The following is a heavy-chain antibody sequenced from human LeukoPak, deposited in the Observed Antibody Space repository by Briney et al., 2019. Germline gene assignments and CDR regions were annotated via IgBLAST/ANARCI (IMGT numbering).Heavy chain of an antibody. V-gene: IGHV4-34*01. CDR2: INHSGST. CDR1: GGSFSGYY. Sequence: WETLSLTCAVYGGSFSGYYWSWIRQPPGKGLEWSGEINHSGSTNYNPSLKSRVTISVDTSKNQFSLKLSSVTAADTAVYYCASGRYYYGSGSCLGYYYYYMDVWVKGTTVTVSS. CDR3: ASGRYYYGSGSCLGYYYYYMDV. J-gene: IGHJ6*03. D-gene: IGHD3-10*01.